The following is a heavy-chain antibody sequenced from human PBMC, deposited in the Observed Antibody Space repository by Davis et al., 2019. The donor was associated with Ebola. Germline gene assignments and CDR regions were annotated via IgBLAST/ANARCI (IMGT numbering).Heavy chain of an antibody. J-gene: IGHJ6*03. CDR1: GYTFTRYG. V-gene: IGHV1-18*04. Sequence: AASVKVSCKASGYTFTRYGISWVRQAPGQGLEWMGWISAYNGNTNYGQKVQGRVTMTTDTSTSTAYMELRSLRSDDTAVYYCAKDLGMVTGYYMDVWGKGTTVTVSS. D-gene: IGHD2-21*02. CDR2: ISAYNGNT. CDR3: AKDLGMVTGYYMDV.